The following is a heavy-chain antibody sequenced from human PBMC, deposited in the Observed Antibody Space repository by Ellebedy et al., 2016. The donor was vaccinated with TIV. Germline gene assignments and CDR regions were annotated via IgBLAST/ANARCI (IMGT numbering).Heavy chain of an antibody. V-gene: IGHV3-49*03. D-gene: IGHD3-10*01. Sequence: GESLKISCTASGFTFGDYGMSWFRQAPGKGLEWVGFIRSKAYGGTTDYAASVNDRFTFSSDDSKSIAYLHMNSLKTEDTAVYYCSRGDAVTMVREIIPFDYWGQGTLVIVSS. CDR1: GFTFGDYG. J-gene: IGHJ4*02. CDR2: IRSKAYGGTT. CDR3: SRGDAVTMVREIIPFDY.